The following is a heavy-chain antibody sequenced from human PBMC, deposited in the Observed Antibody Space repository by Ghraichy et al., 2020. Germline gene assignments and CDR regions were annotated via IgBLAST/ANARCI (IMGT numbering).Heavy chain of an antibody. CDR1: GGSISIYS. V-gene: IGHV4-34*01. CDR2: IFYNGST. D-gene: IGHD3-16*01. CDR3: AKGPPTLTVSGRVIRGACFDS. J-gene: IGHJ4*02. Sequence: SETLSLTCGVSGGSISIYSWNWGRQPQGKGLEWIGEIFYNGSTNYNPSLKTRIAMSIDTSKDKYSLKVTSVTAADTAVYYCAKGPPTLTVSGRVIRGACFDSWGQGTLVPVSS.